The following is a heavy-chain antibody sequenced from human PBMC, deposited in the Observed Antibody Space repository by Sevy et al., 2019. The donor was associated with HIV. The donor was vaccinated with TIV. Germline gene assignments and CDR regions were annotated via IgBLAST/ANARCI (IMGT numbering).Heavy chain of an antibody. CDR2: IYYSGST. J-gene: IGHJ4*02. V-gene: IGHV4-39*01. Sequence: SETLSLTCTVSGGSISSSTYYWGWIRQPPGQGLEWIGNIYYSGSTYYNPSLRSRVTISVDTSNNQFSLRLSSVTAADTAVYFCARQVAARNMITSGGVIVPWSRGTYLSDSWGQGTPVTVSS. D-gene: IGHD3-16*02. CDR1: GGSISSSTYY. CDR3: ARQVAARNMITSGGVIVPWSRGTYLSDS.